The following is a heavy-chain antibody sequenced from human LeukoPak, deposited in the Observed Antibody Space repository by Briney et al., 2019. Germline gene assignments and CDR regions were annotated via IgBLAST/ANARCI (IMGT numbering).Heavy chain of an antibody. J-gene: IGHJ4*02. V-gene: IGHV1-8*01. CDR3: ARVSRRRAVTATYYFDY. D-gene: IGHD2-21*02. CDR1: GYTFTSYD. Sequence: ASVKVSCKASGYTFTSYDINWVRQATGQGLEWMGWMNPNSGNTGYAQKFQGRVTMTRNTSISTAYMELSSLRSEDTAVYYCARVSRRRAVTATYYFDYWGQGTLVTVSS. CDR2: MNPNSGNT.